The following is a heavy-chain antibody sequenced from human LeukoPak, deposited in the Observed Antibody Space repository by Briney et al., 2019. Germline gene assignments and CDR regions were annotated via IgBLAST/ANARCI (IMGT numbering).Heavy chain of an antibody. CDR3: AGRLVSVGGNWFDP. CDR2: IYYSGST. V-gene: IGHV4-59*06. Sequence: SETLSLTRTVSGGSISSYYWSWIRQPPGKGLEWIGYIYYSGSTYYNPSLKSRVTISVDTSKNQFSLKLSSVTAADTAVYYCAGRLVSVGGNWFDPWGQGTLVTVSS. J-gene: IGHJ5*02. CDR1: GGSISSYY. D-gene: IGHD6-19*01.